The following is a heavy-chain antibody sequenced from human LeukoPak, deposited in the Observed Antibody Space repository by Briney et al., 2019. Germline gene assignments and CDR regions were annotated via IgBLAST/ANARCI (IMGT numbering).Heavy chain of an antibody. J-gene: IGHJ4*02. CDR1: GFTFGGFW. CDR2: IKKDGSEK. Sequence: GGPLRLSFAAPGFTFGGFWLGWVPQAPGRGLQWVANIKKDGSEKYYVDSVKGRFTISRDNAKNSVYLQMNSLRAEDTAVYYCAGGSGWLIDYWGQGTLVTVSS. CDR3: AGGSGWLIDY. D-gene: IGHD6-19*01. V-gene: IGHV3-7*04.